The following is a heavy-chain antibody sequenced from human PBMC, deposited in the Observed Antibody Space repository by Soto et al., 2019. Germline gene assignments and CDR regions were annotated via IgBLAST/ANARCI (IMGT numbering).Heavy chain of an antibody. CDR1: GGSFSGYY. CDR2: INHSGST. J-gene: IGHJ6*02. Sequence: SETLSLTCAVYGGSFSGYYWSWIRQPPGKGLEWIGEINHSGSTNYNPSLKSRVTISVDTSKNQFSLKLSSVTAAETAVYYCAREGRGTTGTDQYYYYYGMDVWGQGTTVTVS. D-gene: IGHD1-1*01. V-gene: IGHV4-34*01. CDR3: AREGRGTTGTDQYYYYYGMDV.